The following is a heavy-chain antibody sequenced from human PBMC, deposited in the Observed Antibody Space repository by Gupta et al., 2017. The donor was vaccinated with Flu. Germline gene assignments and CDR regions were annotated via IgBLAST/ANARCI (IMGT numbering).Heavy chain of an antibody. Sequence: SNYWSWIRQPAGKGLEWIGRIYTNETTNYNPSLKSRVTMSVDTSKNQFSLKLTSVTAADTAVDYCARVDIKRGWFDPWGQGTLVIVSS. J-gene: IGHJ5*02. D-gene: IGHD2-2*03. CDR1: SNY. CDR3: ARVDIKRGWFDP. CDR2: IYTNETT. V-gene: IGHV4-4*07.